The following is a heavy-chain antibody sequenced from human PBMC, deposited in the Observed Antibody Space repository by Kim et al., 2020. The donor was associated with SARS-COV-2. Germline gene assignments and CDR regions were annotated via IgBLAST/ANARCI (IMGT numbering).Heavy chain of an antibody. Sequence: GGSLRLSCAASGFTFSSYEMNWVRQAPGKGLEWVSYISSSGSTIYYADSVKGRFTISRDNAKNSLYLQMNSLRAEDTAVYYCARDKPHNTIFGVVIGHFDIWGQGTMVTVSS. CDR3: ARDKPHNTIFGVVIGHFDI. CDR1: GFTFSSYE. CDR2: ISSSGSTI. D-gene: IGHD3-3*01. V-gene: IGHV3-48*03. J-gene: IGHJ3*02.